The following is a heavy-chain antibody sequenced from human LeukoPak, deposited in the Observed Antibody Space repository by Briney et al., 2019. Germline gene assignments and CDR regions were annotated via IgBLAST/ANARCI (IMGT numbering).Heavy chain of an antibody. V-gene: IGHV4-39*02. CDR1: GGSVSSSYF. D-gene: IGHD1-1*01. CDR2: ICSGGNT. Sequence: SETLSLTCTVSGGSVSSSYFWGWTRQPPGKGLEWIGSICSGGNTCYNPSLQSRVTISADSSKTHFFLRLTSATAADTAVYFCARDGPWKSDYWGQGILVTASS. CDR3: ARDGPWKSDY. J-gene: IGHJ4*02.